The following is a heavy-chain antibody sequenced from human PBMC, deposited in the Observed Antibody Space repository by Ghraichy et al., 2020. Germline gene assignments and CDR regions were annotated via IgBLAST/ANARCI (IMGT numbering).Heavy chain of an antibody. CDR1: GYTFTSYG. Sequence: ASVKVSCKASGYTFTSYGISWVRQAPGQGLEWMGWISAYNGNTNYAQKLQGRVTMTTDTSTSTAYMELRSLRSDDTAVYYCARVCGFGELSVLYYFDYWGQGTLVTVSS. D-gene: IGHD3-10*01. J-gene: IGHJ4*02. CDR2: ISAYNGNT. CDR3: ARVCGFGELSVLYYFDY. V-gene: IGHV1-18*01.